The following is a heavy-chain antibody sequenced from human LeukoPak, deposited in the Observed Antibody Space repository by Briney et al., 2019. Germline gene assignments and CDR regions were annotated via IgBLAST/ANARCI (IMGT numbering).Heavy chain of an antibody. V-gene: IGHV4-30-4*01. Sequence: SETLSLTCTVSGGSISSGDYYWSWIRQPPGKGLEWIGYIYYSGSTYYNPSLKSRVTISVDTSKNQFSLRSTSVTAADTAVYYCARDREDRRCSGGSCYSTVFEYWGQGTLVTVSS. CDR1: GGSISSGDYY. J-gene: IGHJ4*02. CDR3: ARDREDRRCSGGSCYSTVFEY. D-gene: IGHD2-15*01. CDR2: IYYSGST.